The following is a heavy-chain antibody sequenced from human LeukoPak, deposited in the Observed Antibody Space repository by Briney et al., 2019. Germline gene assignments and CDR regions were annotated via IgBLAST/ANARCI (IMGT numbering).Heavy chain of an antibody. D-gene: IGHD3-3*01. Sequence: GGSLRLSCAASGFTFSSYAMSWVRQAPGKGLEWVSAISGSGGSTYHADSVKGRFTISRDNSKNTLYLQMNSLRAEDTAVYYCAKSGYTIFGVASDYWGQGTLVTVSS. CDR2: ISGSGGST. CDR1: GFTFSSYA. V-gene: IGHV3-23*01. CDR3: AKSGYTIFGVASDY. J-gene: IGHJ4*02.